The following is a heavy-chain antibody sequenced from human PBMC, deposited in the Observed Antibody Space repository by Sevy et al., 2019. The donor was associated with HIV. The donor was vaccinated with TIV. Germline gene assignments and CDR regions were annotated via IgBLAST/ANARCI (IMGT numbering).Heavy chain of an antibody. CDR3: AREEDDYANYRGAFDI. J-gene: IGHJ3*02. CDR1: GFTFSSYS. D-gene: IGHD4-17*01. Sequence: GGSLRLSCAASGFTFSSYSMNWVRQAPGKGLEWVSYISSSSSTIYYADSVQGRFTISRDNAKNSLYLQMNSLRDEDTAVYYCAREEDDYANYRGAFDIWGQGTMVTASS. CDR2: ISSSSSTI. V-gene: IGHV3-48*02.